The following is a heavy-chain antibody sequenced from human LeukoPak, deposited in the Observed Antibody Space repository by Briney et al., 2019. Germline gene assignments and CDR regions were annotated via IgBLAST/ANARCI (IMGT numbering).Heavy chain of an antibody. CDR3: AREVSDYDFWSGYSSAPGWFDP. V-gene: IGHV4-4*07. Sequence: SETLSLTCTVSGGSISSYYWSWIRQPAGKGLEWIGRIYTSGSTNYNPSLKSRVTMSVDTSKNQFSLKLSSVTAADTAVYYCAREVSDYDFWSGYSSAPGWFDPWGQGTLVTVSS. J-gene: IGHJ5*02. D-gene: IGHD3-3*01. CDR2: IYTSGST. CDR1: GGSISSYY.